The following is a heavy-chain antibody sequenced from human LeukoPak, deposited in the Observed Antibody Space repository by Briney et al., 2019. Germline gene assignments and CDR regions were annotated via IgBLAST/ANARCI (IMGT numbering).Heavy chain of an antibody. D-gene: IGHD3-16*01. V-gene: IGHV4-59*11. CDR2: IYYTGST. Sequence: SETLSLTCTVSSGSISSHYWNWIRQTPGKGLEWIGNIYYTGSTIYNPSLKSRVSISLDTSKKQFSLKLSSVTAADTAVYFCASGGLWDDGKYFDYWGQGTLVTVSS. CDR1: SGSISSHY. J-gene: IGHJ4*02. CDR3: ASGGLWDDGKYFDY.